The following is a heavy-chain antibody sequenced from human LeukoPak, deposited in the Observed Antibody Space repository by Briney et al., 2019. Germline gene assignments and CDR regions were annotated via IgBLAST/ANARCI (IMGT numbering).Heavy chain of an antibody. Sequence: PGGSLRLSCVASGFTFRSYAMHWVRQAPGKGLEWVAVIWFDGSNEHYADSMKGRVTISRDNSKNTLYLQMYTLRAEDTAVYYCARDQNSSGWSHPGDYWGQGTLVTVSS. CDR2: IWFDGSNE. CDR1: GFTFRSYA. J-gene: IGHJ4*02. CDR3: ARDQNSSGWSHPGDY. V-gene: IGHV3-33*01. D-gene: IGHD6-19*01.